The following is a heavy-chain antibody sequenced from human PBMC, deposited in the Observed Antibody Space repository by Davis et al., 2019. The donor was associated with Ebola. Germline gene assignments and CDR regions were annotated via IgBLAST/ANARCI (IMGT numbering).Heavy chain of an antibody. Sequence: SETLSLTCTVSGGSISDSHYYWGWIRQPPGKGLEWIGSIYYSGSTYYNPSLKSRVTISVDTSKNHFSLNVNSVTAADTAVYYCATSEGHFFDHWGQGTLVTVSP. CDR2: IYYSGST. J-gene: IGHJ4*02. CDR1: GGSISDSHYY. CDR3: ATSEGHFFDH. V-gene: IGHV4-39*02.